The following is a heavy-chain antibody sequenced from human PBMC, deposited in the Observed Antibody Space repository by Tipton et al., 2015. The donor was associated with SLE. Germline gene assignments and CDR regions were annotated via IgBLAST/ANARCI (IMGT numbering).Heavy chain of an antibody. V-gene: IGHV3-30*02. D-gene: IGHD4-17*01. CDR1: GFTFSSYG. CDR2: IRYDGSNK. CDR3: ATTSPVTTYGMDV. J-gene: IGHJ6*02. Sequence: SLRLSCAASGFTFSSYGMHWVRQAPGKGLEWVAFIRYDGSNKYYADSVKGRFTISRDNSKNTLYLQMNSLRAEDTAVYYCATTSPVTTYGMDVWGQGTSVTVS.